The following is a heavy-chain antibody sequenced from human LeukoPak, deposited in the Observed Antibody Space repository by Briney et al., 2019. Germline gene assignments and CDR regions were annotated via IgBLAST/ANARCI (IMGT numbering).Heavy chain of an antibody. CDR3: ARHGRSDCSSTSCYSFDY. CDR2: VLFTGDT. Sequence: PSETLSLTCTVSGASITSADYYWGWIRQPPGKGLEWIGTVLFTGDTYYTPSLKSRVTTSVHTSNKQFSLKLSSVTAADTAVYYCARHGRSDCSSTSCYSFDYWGQGTLVTVSS. V-gene: IGHV4-39*01. J-gene: IGHJ4*02. CDR1: GASITSADYY. D-gene: IGHD2-2*01.